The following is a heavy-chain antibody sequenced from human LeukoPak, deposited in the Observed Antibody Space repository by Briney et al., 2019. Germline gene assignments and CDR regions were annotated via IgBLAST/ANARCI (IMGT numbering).Heavy chain of an antibody. Sequence: VASVKVSCXASGYTFTSYYMHWVRQAPGQGLEWMGIINPSGGSTSYAQKFQGRVTMTRDTSTSTVYMELSSLRSEDTAVYYCARDEWFGELSERQYGYWGQGTLVTVSS. CDR2: INPSGGST. CDR3: ARDEWFGELSERQYGY. V-gene: IGHV1-46*01. J-gene: IGHJ4*02. CDR1: GYTFTSYY. D-gene: IGHD3-10*01.